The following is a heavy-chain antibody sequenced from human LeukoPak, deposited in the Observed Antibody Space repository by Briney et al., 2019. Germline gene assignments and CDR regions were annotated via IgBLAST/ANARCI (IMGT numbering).Heavy chain of an antibody. CDR3: AKVSRDQSGWATAEYFQH. CDR1: GFTFSSYA. J-gene: IGHJ1*01. D-gene: IGHD3-3*02. Sequence: QSGGSLRLSCAASGFTFSSYAMSWVRQAPGKGLEWVSAISGSGGSTYYADSVKGRFTISRDNSKNTLYLQMNSLRAEDTAVYYCAKVSRDQSGWATAEYFQHWGQGTLVTVSS. V-gene: IGHV3-23*01. CDR2: ISGSGGST.